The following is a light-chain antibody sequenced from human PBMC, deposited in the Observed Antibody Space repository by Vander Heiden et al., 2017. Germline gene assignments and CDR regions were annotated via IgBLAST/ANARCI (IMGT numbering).Light chain of an antibody. CDR3: HQSDSNLSIT. CDR2: AAS. J-gene: IGKJ5*01. CDR1: QSISSY. V-gene: IGKV1-39*01. Sequence: DIQMTQSPSSLSASVGDRVTITCRASQSISSYLNWYQQKPGKAPKLLIYAASSLQRGVPSRFSGSGSATDFTLTISSPQPEDFATDYCHQSDSNLSITCGQGTRLEIK.